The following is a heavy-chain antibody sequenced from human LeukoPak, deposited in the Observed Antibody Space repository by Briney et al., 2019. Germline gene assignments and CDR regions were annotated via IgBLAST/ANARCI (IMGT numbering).Heavy chain of an antibody. Sequence: GGSLRLSCAATGFTFSRCAMNWVRQAPGKGLEWVSAISGRGDSTFYAESVKGRFTISRDNSNNTLNLQMNSLKAGDTAVYYCAKDPPFFWSYSDYFVSGGQGTLVTVAS. V-gene: IGHV3-23*01. CDR3: AKDPPFFWSYSDYFVS. CDR2: ISGRGDST. J-gene: IGHJ4*02. CDR1: GFTFSRCA. D-gene: IGHD3-3*01.